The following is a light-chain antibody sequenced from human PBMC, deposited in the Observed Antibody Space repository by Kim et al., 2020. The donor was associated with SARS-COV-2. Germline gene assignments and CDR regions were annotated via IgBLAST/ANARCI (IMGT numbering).Light chain of an antibody. V-gene: IGLV3-1*01. CDR1: KLGDKY. CDR2: PDS. CDR3: QAWDSSTVV. J-gene: IGLJ2*01. Sequence: SVSPGQTASIPCPGDKLGDKYACWYPQEPGQSPVLVIYPDSKRPSGSPERFSGSNSGNTATLTISGTQAMDEADYYCQAWDSSTVVFGGGTKLTVL.